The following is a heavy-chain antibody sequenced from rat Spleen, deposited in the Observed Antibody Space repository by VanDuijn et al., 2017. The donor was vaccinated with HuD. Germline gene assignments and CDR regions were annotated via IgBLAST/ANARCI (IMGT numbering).Heavy chain of an antibody. Sequence: EVQLVESDGGLVQPGRSLKLSCAASGFTFSDYYMAWVRQAPTKGLEWVATISYDGGRNFYRDSVKGRFTISRDNAKNILALQVDSLRSEDTATYYCVRHNLRYYGYSYFDYWGQGVMVTVSS. J-gene: IGHJ2*01. CDR1: GFTFSDYY. CDR3: VRHNLRYYGYSYFDY. CDR2: ISYDGGRN. V-gene: IGHV5-29*01. D-gene: IGHD1-7*01.